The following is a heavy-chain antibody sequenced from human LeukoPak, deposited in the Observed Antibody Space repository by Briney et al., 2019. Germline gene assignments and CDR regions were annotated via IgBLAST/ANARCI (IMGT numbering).Heavy chain of an antibody. CDR3: ARSTYYYDSSGYYQGAFDI. CDR1: GYTFTSYG. J-gene: IGHJ3*02. Sequence: GASVKVSCKASGYTFTSYGISWVRQAPGQGLEWMGWISAYNGNTNYAQKLQGRVTMTTDTSTSTAYMELRSLRSDDTAVYYCARSTYYYDSSGYYQGAFDIWGQGTMVTVSS. D-gene: IGHD3-22*01. CDR2: ISAYNGNT. V-gene: IGHV1-18*01.